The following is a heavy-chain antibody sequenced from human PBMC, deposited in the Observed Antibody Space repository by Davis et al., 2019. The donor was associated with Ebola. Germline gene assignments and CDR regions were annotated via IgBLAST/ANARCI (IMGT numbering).Heavy chain of an antibody. Sequence: SETLSLTCAVSGGSISSSNWWSWVRQPPGKGLEWIGEIYHSGSTNYNPSLKSRVTISVDKSKNQFSLKLSSVTAADTAVYYCAREPCSGGSCSQPFDYWGQGTLVTVSS. D-gene: IGHD2-15*01. CDR3: AREPCSGGSCSQPFDY. J-gene: IGHJ4*02. CDR1: GGSISSSNW. V-gene: IGHV4-4*02. CDR2: IYHSGST.